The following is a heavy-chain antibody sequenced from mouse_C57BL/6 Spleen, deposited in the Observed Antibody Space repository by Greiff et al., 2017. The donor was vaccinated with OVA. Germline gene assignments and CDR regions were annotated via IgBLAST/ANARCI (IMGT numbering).Heavy chain of an antibody. CDR2: INPSSGDT. CDR1: GYTFTSYW. J-gene: IGHJ1*03. Sequence: QVQLQQSGAELVKPGASVKLSCTASGYTFTSYWMHWVKQRPGQGLEWIGYINPSSGDTKYNQKFKDKATLTADKSSSTAYMQLSSLTSADAAVFYYARKNGSIDWYFDVWGTGTTVTVSS. D-gene: IGHD1-1*01. V-gene: IGHV1-7*01. CDR3: ARKNGSIDWYFDV.